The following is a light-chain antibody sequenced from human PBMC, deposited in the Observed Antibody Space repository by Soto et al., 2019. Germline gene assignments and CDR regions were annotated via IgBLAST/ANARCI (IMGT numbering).Light chain of an antibody. CDR3: VLYMGSGIWV. CDR2: GVS. CDR1: SSDVGGYNY. V-gene: IGLV2-14*01. Sequence: QSALTQPASVSGSPGQSITISCTGTSSDVGGYNYVSWYQQYPGKAPKLMIYGVSNRPSGVSIRFSGSKSGNTASLTISGLQAEDEADYYCVLYMGSGIWVFGGGTKLTVL. J-gene: IGLJ3*02.